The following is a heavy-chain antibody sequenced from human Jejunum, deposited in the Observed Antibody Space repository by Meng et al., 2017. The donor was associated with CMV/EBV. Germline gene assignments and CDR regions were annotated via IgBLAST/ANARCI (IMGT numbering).Heavy chain of an antibody. Sequence: ISNTNWWTWVRQPPGKGLEWIGEIYHTGSTSYNPSLKSRVTMSADKSKNQFSLNLNSVTAADTAVYYCARQTYHYDTRGYYLWDFDYWGQGTLVTVSS. CDR2: IYHTGST. CDR3: ARQTYHYDTRGYYLWDFDY. J-gene: IGHJ4*02. CDR1: ISNTNW. V-gene: IGHV4-4*02. D-gene: IGHD3-22*01.